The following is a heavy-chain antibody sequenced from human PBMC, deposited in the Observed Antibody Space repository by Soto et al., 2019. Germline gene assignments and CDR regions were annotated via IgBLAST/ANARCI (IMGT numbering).Heavy chain of an antibody. J-gene: IGHJ2*01. CDR2: ISFDGSHI. CDR1: GFTFSKYG. Sequence: QVQLVESGGGVVQPGRSLRLSCAASGFTFSKYGIHWVRQAPGKGLEWVAVISFDGSHIYYADSVKGRFTISRDSSKNTLYLQMNTLRPEDTAVYYCAREHRGTGVYWSFDFWGLGTLVTASS. V-gene: IGHV3-30*03. CDR3: AREHRGTGVYWSFDF. D-gene: IGHD7-27*01.